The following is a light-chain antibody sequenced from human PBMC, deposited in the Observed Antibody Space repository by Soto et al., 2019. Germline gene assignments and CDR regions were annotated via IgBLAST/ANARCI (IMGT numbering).Light chain of an antibody. Sequence: SSELTQPPSVSVSPGQTASITCSGDKLGDKYACWYQQRPGQPPVLVIYQNTKRPSGIPDRFSGSNSGNTATLTISGTQAMDEADYYCQAWDSSTVVFGGGTQLTVL. J-gene: IGLJ2*01. CDR2: QNT. V-gene: IGLV3-1*01. CDR1: KLGDKY. CDR3: QAWDSSTVV.